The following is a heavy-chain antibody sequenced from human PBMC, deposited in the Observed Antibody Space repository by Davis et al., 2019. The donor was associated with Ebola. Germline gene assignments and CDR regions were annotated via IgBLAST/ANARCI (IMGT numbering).Heavy chain of an antibody. CDR1: GGSFSGYY. J-gene: IGHJ4*02. CDR2: INDSGST. V-gene: IGHV4-34*01. CDR3: ARTTRDSGWFLDY. Sequence: SETLSLTCALYGGSFSGYYWSWIRQSPGMGLEWIGEINDSGSTNYNPSLRSRVSILVDRSKNQFSLKLTSVTAADTAVYHCARTTRDSGWFLDYWSRGTLVTVSS. D-gene: IGHD6-13*01.